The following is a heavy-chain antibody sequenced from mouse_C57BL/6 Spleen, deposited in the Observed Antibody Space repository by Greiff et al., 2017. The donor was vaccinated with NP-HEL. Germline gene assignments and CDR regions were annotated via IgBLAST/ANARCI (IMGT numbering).Heavy chain of an antibody. CDR3: ARPYDGYYEGFAY. Sequence: QVQLKESGPELVKPGASVKISCKASGYSFTSYYIHWVKQRPGQGLEWIGWIYPGSGNTKYNEKFKGKATLTADTSSSTAYMQLSSLTSEDSAVYYCARPYDGYYEGFAYWGQGTLVTVSA. V-gene: IGHV1-66*01. J-gene: IGHJ3*01. D-gene: IGHD2-3*01. CDR1: GYSFTSYY. CDR2: IYPGSGNT.